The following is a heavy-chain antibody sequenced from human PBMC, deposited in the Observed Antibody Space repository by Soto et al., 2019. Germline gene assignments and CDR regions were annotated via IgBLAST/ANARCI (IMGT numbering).Heavy chain of an antibody. V-gene: IGHV4-59*01. Sequence: SETLSLTCTVSGGSISSYYWSWIRQPPGKGLEWIGYIYYSGSTNYNPSLKSRVTISVDTSKNQFSLKLSSVTAADTAVYYCARGRERGYGGNSYYFDYWGQGTLVTVSS. CDR2: IYYSGST. J-gene: IGHJ4*02. CDR1: GGSISSYY. CDR3: ARGRERGYGGNSYYFDY. D-gene: IGHD5-12*01.